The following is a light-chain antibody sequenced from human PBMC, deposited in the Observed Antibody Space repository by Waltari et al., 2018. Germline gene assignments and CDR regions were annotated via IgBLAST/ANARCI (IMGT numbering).Light chain of an antibody. J-gene: IGKJ1*01. CDR1: QSVLYSSNNRNY. CDR2: WSS. V-gene: IGKV4-1*01. CDR3: HQYYSNRMWT. Sequence: DIVMTQSPDSLAVSLGERATINCKSSQSVLYSSNNRNYLAWYQQKPGQPPKMLIYWSSTRESGVPDRCSGSGSGTDFTLTISSLQAEDVAVYYCHQYYSNRMWTFGQGTKVEIK.